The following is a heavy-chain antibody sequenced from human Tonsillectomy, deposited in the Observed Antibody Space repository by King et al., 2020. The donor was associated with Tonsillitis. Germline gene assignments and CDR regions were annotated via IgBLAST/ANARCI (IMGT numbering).Heavy chain of an antibody. D-gene: IGHD3-10*01. V-gene: IGHV3-11*06. Sequence: QVQLVESGGRLVKPGGSLRLSCAASGFIFSDYYMAWIRQAPGKGLEWVSYISPSRSSRYYTNYADSVKGRFTIARDDAKNSLYLQMHSLRAEDTAVYYCARQNGVQWFGESTYSFDSWGQGSLVTVSS. CDR2: ISPSRSSRYYT. J-gene: IGHJ4*02. CDR3: ARQNGVQWFGESTYSFDS. CDR1: GFIFSDYY.